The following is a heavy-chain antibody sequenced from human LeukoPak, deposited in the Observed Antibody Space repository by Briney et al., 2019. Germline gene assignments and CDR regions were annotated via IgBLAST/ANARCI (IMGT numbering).Heavy chain of an antibody. V-gene: IGHV3-23*01. CDR3: ANGKQQLDF. CDR1: GFTFSTYA. D-gene: IGHD6-13*01. CDR2: ISSSGGTT. J-gene: IGHJ4*02. Sequence: GGSLRLSCAASGFTFSTYAMSWVRQAPGKGLEWVSTISSSGGTTYYADSVKGRFTISRDNSKNTLYLQMNSLRAEDTAVYYCANGKQQLDFWGQGTLVTVSS.